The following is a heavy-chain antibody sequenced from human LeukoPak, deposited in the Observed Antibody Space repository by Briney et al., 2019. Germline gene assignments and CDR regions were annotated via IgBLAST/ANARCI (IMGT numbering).Heavy chain of an antibody. V-gene: IGHV3-74*01. CDR2: INSDGSST. J-gene: IGHJ4*02. CDR1: GFTISNYW. Sequence: GGSLRLSCAASGFTISNYWMHWVRQAPGKGLVWVSRINSDGSSTYYADSVRGRFAISRDNAKNTLYLQINSLRAEDTAVYFFASQVRYGLDFWGRGTRATVSA. CDR3: ASQVRYGLDF. D-gene: IGHD1-14*01.